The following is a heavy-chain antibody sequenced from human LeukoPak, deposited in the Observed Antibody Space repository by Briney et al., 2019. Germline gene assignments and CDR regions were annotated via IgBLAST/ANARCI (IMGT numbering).Heavy chain of an antibody. CDR3: ARLEKYFDH. Sequence: GGSLRLSCAASGFTFSSYWMSWVRQAPGKGLEWLAVISAEGTTKYYADSVTGRFIVSRDNTKNILYLQLNSLRLEDTAMFYCARLEKYFDHWGHGAFVAVSS. CDR1: GFTFSSYW. CDR2: ISAEGTTK. D-gene: IGHD3-3*01. V-gene: IGHV3-30-3*01. J-gene: IGHJ4*01.